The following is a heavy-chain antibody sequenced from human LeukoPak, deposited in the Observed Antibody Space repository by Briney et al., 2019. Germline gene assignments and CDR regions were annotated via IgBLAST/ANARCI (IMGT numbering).Heavy chain of an antibody. Sequence: GGSLRLSCAASGFTFDDYATHWVRQAPGKGLEWVSLISWDGGSTYYADSVKGRFTISRDNSKNSLYLQMNSLRAEDTALYYCAKDRGSMWIHWGYFDYWGQGTLVTVSS. CDR3: AKDRGSMWIHWGYFDY. J-gene: IGHJ4*02. D-gene: IGHD5-18*01. CDR1: GFTFDDYA. V-gene: IGHV3-43D*04. CDR2: ISWDGGST.